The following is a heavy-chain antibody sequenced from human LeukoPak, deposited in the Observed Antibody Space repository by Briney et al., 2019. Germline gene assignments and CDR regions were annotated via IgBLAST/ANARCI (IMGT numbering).Heavy chain of an antibody. J-gene: IGHJ4*02. CDR2: ISYDGNYK. CDR3: AKGVAAGTWGTSFDF. V-gene: IGHV3-30*01. Sequence: PGRSLSLSCAASGFTFTHYPIHWVCQAPGKGPEWVAIISYDGNYKYYAESVKGRFTVSRDNSKNTVYLQMDSLRAEDTAVYYCAKGVAAGTWGTSFDFWGQGTRVTVSS. D-gene: IGHD6-13*01. CDR1: GFTFTHYP.